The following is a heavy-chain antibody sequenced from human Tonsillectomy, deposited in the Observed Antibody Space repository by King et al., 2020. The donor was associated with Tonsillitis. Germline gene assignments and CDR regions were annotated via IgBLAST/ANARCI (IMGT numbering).Heavy chain of an antibody. CDR1: GFTFNTYA. J-gene: IGHJ4*02. Sequence: VQLVESGGGLVQPGGSLRLSCAASGFTFNTYAMSWVRQDPGKGLEWVSLISAVGSSTYYAASVKGRFTISRDSSTRKLFLQMNSLRAEDTAIYYCANPNRNASGWARFDSWGQGTLVTVSS. CDR2: ISAVGSST. CDR3: ANPNRNASGWARFDS. V-gene: IGHV3-23*04. D-gene: IGHD6-19*01.